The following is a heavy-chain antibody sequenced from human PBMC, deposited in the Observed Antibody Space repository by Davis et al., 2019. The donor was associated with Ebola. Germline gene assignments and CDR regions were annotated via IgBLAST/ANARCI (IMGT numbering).Heavy chain of an antibody. CDR2: ISFDGSEK. V-gene: IGHV3-30*03. D-gene: IGHD2-15*01. Sequence: GESLKISCAASGFTFSNAWMSWVRQAPGKGLEWVAIISFDGSEKYYAASVKGRFTISRDNSNNTVYLQMNSLRGEDTAVYYCAREGQIYSHYYYGLDVWGQGTTVTVSS. CDR1: GFTFSNAW. CDR3: AREGQIYSHYYYGLDV. J-gene: IGHJ6*02.